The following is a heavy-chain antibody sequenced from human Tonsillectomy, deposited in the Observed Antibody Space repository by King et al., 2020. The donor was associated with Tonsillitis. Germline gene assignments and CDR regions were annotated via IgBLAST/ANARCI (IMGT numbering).Heavy chain of an antibody. V-gene: IGHV3-23*04. CDR3: AKRRQYSSGWYYFDY. J-gene: IGHJ4*02. D-gene: IGHD6-19*01. Sequence: VQLVQSGGGLVQPGGSLRLSCAASGFTFSSYAMSWVRQAPGKGLEWGSIIGGSGTTIYYADSVKGRFTISRDNSKNTLYLQMNSLRVEDTAVYYCAKRRQYSSGWYYFDYWGQGTLVTVSS. CDR2: IGGSGTTI. CDR1: GFTFSSYA.